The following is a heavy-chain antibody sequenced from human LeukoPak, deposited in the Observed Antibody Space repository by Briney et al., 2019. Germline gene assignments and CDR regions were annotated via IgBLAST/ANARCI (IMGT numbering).Heavy chain of an antibody. CDR3: ARTGVCSGGSCYSYYGMDV. V-gene: IGHV3-21*01. J-gene: IGHJ6*02. Sequence: GGSLRLSCAASGFTFSSYSMNWVRQAPGKGLEWVSSISSSSSYIYYADSVKGRFTISRDNAKNSLYLQMNSLRAEDTAVYYCARTGVCSGGSCYSYYGMDVWGQGTMVTVSS. CDR1: GFTFSSYS. D-gene: IGHD2-15*01. CDR2: ISSSSSYI.